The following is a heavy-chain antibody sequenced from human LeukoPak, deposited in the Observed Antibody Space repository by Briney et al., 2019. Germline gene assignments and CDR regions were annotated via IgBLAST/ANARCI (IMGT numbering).Heavy chain of an antibody. J-gene: IGHJ4*01. Sequence: GGSLRLSCEVSGFTFTDYWMIWVRQAPGKGPEWVASIRQDGSEKTYVDSVKGRFTISRDNTKNSLSLQLNGLRAEDTSAYYSARDGTAAGLYFDLWGQGTLVTVSS. CDR2: IRQDGSEK. V-gene: IGHV3-7*01. CDR3: ARDGTAAGLYFDL. D-gene: IGHD6-13*01. CDR1: GFTFTDYW.